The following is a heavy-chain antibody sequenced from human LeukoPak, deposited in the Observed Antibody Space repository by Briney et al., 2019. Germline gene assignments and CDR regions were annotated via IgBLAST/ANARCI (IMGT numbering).Heavy chain of an antibody. CDR2: ISYSGPST. V-gene: IGHV3-21*01. CDR1: GLTFSAYS. CDR3: ARPMYYYDSSGSLAV. Sequence: GGSLRLSCAASGLTFSAYSMSWVRQTPGKGLEWDSSISYSGPSTYYADSVKGRFTISRDNSKNTLYLQMNSLRAEDTAVYYCARPMYYYDSSGSLAVWGQGTTVTVTS. D-gene: IGHD3-22*01. J-gene: IGHJ6*02.